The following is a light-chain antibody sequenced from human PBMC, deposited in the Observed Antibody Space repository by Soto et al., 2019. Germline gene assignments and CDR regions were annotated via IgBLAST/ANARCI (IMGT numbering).Light chain of an antibody. Sequence: EIVMTQSPGTLSLSPGERATLSCRASQSVSSSYLAWYQQKPAQAPRLLIYGASSRATGIPDRFSGSGSGTDFTLTISRLEPEDFAVYYCQQYGSSTGYTFGQGTKLEIK. V-gene: IGKV3-20*01. CDR3: QQYGSSTGYT. CDR1: QSVSSSY. J-gene: IGKJ2*01. CDR2: GAS.